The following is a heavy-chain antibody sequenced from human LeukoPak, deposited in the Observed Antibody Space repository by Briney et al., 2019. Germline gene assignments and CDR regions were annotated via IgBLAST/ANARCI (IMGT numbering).Heavy chain of an antibody. Sequence: GGSLRLSCAASGFTFTKYAMSWVRQAPGKGLEWVSAISGDGGSAYYGDSVKGRFTISRDNAKNSLYLQMNSLRAEDTALYYCAKDISPSIVGATHFDYWGQGTLVTVSS. D-gene: IGHD1-26*01. J-gene: IGHJ4*02. CDR3: AKDISPSIVGATHFDY. CDR1: GFTFTKYA. V-gene: IGHV3-23*01. CDR2: ISGDGGSA.